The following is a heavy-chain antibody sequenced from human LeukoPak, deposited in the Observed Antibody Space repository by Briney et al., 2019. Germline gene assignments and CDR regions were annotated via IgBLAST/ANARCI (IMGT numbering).Heavy chain of an antibody. CDR2: IKQDGSEK. Sequence: GGSLRLSCAASGFTFSSYWMSWVRQAPGKGLEWVANIKQDGSEKYYVDSVKGRFTISRDNAKNSLYLQMNSLRAEDTTVYYCASRELHLGDPAIIDYWGQGTLVTVSS. D-gene: IGHD1-7*01. CDR1: GFTFSSYW. J-gene: IGHJ4*02. CDR3: ASRELHLGDPAIIDY. V-gene: IGHV3-7*01.